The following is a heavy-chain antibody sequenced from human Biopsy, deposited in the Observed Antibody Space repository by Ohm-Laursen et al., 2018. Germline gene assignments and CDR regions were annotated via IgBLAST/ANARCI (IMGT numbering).Heavy chain of an antibody. CDR2: LSGSGGTT. D-gene: IGHD6-13*01. Sequence: SLRLPCAASGFTFSSYGMSWVRQAPGKGLEWVSVLSGSGGTTYYADSVKGRLTISRDNAKNSLYLQMDRLRAEDTAVYYCAREGELVADEYFDYWGQGILVTVSS. CDR1: GFTFSSYG. V-gene: IGHV3-23*01. J-gene: IGHJ4*02. CDR3: AREGELVADEYFDY.